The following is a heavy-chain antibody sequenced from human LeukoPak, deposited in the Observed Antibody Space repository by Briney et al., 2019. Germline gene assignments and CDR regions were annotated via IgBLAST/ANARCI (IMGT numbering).Heavy chain of an antibody. J-gene: IGHJ3*01. Sequence: GESLKISCKGSGYSFTNSWIGWVRQMPGKGLEWKGIIYPDDSDTRYRPSFQGRVTISVDKSISTAYLQWNSLKASDTAMYYCARPGWSDGGVWGQGTMVTVSS. CDR1: GYSFTNSW. CDR2: IYPDDSDT. V-gene: IGHV5-51*01. D-gene: IGHD1-1*01. CDR3: ARPGWSDGGV.